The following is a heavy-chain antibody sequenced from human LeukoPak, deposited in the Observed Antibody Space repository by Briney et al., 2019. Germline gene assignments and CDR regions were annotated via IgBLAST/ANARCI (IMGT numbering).Heavy chain of an antibody. CDR2: IYYSGNT. CDR3: ARGYSGSYGRFDY. D-gene: IGHD1-26*01. V-gene: IGHV4-59*01. CDR1: GGSISGFY. Sequence: SETLSLTCTASGGSISGFYWSWIRQPPGKGLEWIGYIYYSGNTNYNPSLKNRVTISVDTSKNQFSLKLSSVTAADTAVYYCARGYSGSYGRFDYWGQGTLATVSS. J-gene: IGHJ4*02.